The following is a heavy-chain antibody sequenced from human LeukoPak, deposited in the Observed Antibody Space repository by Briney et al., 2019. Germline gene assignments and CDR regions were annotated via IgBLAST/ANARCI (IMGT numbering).Heavy chain of an antibody. D-gene: IGHD3-3*01. CDR3: ARALEWLLFFDY. CDR1: GGSFSGYY. Sequence: SETLSLTCAVYGGSFSGYYWSWIRQPPGKGLEWIGEINHSGSTNYNPSLKSRVTISVDTSKNQFSLKLSSVTAADTAVYYCARALEWLLFFDYWGQGTLVTVSS. CDR2: INHSGST. V-gene: IGHV4-34*01. J-gene: IGHJ4*02.